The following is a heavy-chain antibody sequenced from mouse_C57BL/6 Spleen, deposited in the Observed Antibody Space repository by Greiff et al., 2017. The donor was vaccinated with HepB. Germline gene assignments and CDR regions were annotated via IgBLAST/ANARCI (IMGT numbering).Heavy chain of an antibody. D-gene: IGHD1-1*01. CDR2: IYPGDGDT. V-gene: IGHV1-82*01. J-gene: IGHJ1*03. CDR3: ARRIATVVYWYFDV. CDR1: GYAFSSSW. Sequence: VQLQQSGPELVKPGASVKISCKASGYAFSSSWMNWVKQRPGKGLEWIGRIYPGDGDTNYNGKFKGKATLTADKSSSTAYMQLSSLTSEDSAVYFCARRIATVVYWYFDVWGKGTTVTVSS.